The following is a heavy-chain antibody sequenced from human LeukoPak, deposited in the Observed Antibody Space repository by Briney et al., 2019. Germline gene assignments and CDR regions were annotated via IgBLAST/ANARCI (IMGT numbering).Heavy chain of an antibody. CDR1: GFIFGAYW. CDR3: VRSLDRFGTRDY. J-gene: IGHJ4*02. CDR2: IKQDGSEK. D-gene: IGHD3/OR15-3a*01. Sequence: GGSLRLSCAASGFIFGAYWMTWVRQAPGKGLEWMANIKQDGSEKYYMDSVKGRFTISGDNAKKSLFLQMNNPTAEDTALYYCVRSLDRFGTRDYCGQGTLVTVSS. V-gene: IGHV3-7*01.